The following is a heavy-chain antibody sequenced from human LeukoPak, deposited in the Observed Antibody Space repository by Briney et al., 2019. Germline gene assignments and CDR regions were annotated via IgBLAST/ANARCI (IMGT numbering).Heavy chain of an antibody. D-gene: IGHD5-24*01. CDR1: GFTVSSDF. J-gene: IGHJ4*02. V-gene: IGHV4-34*01. CDR2: INHSGST. Sequence: GSLRLSCAASGFTVSSDFMGWIRQPPGKGLEWIGEINHSGSTNYNPSLKSRVTISVDTSKNQFSLKLSSVTAADTAVYYCARHIRRGSGDYWGQGTLVTVSS. CDR3: ARHIRRGSGDY.